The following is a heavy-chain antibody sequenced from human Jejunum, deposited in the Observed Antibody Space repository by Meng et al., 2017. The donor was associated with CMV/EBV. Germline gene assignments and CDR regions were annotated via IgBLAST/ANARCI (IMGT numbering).Heavy chain of an antibody. D-gene: IGHD1-26*01. CDR2: IYRGDDK. J-gene: IGHJ4*02. Sequence: QITLKESGPTLVIPXXTLTLTXSFSGFSPSTSGEGVGWIRQPPGKALEWLALIYRGDDKRYSPSLNSRLTIAKDTSKNEVVLTLTNMGPIDTGTYYCAHFVGGYYPSRPDYWGQGTLVTVSS. CDR3: AHFVGGYYPSRPDY. V-gene: IGHV2-5*02. CDR1: GFSPSTSGEG.